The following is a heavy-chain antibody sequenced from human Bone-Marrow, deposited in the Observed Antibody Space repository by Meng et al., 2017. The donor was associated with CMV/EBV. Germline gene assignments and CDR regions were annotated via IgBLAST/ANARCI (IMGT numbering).Heavy chain of an antibody. CDR2: IYHSGST. CDR3: ATAQGVYSSSWPGSWFDP. D-gene: IGHD6-13*01. Sequence: SETLSLTCTVSGGSISSSSYYWSWIRQPPGKGLEWIGSIYHSGSTYYNPSLKSRVTISVDTSKNQFSLKLSSVTAADTAVYYCATAQGVYSSSWPGSWFDPCGQGTLVTASS. CDR1: GGSISSSSYY. J-gene: IGHJ5*02. V-gene: IGHV4-39*07.